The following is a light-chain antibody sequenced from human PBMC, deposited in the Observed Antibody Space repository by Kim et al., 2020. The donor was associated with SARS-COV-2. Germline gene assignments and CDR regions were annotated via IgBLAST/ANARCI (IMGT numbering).Light chain of an antibody. J-gene: IGKJ5*01. CDR3: HQYGSPPST. V-gene: IGKV3-20*01. CDR1: RGVTSKY. CDR2: IAS. Sequence: APGEKATLLSRDRRGVTSKYLAWYQQKPGQAPRLLIYIASSRATGIPDRFSGSGSGTEFTLTISRLEPEDFAVYYCHQYGSPPSTFGQGTRLEIK.